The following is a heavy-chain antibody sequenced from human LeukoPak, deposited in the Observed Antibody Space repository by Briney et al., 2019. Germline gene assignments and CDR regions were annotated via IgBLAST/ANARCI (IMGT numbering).Heavy chain of an antibody. CDR2: INTNTGNP. J-gene: IGHJ4*02. CDR1: GYTFTNYA. D-gene: IGHD6-19*01. Sequence: ASVKVSCKASGYTFTNYAMNWVRQAPGQGLEWMGWINTNTGNPTYAQGFTGRFVFPLDTSVSTAYLQISSLKAEDTAVYYCARERGIAVAGIPNYFDYWGQGTLVTVSS. CDR3: ARERGIAVAGIPNYFDY. V-gene: IGHV7-4-1*02.